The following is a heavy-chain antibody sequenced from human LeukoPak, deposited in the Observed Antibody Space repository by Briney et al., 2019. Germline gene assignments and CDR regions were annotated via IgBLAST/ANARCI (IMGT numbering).Heavy chain of an antibody. Sequence: SGGSLRLSCAASGFTFSSHWMHWVRQAPGKGLVWVSRINSDGSIISYADSVKGRFTISRDNAKNTLYLQMNSLRVEDTAVYCCARDRGSTDFDYWGQGTLVTVSS. D-gene: IGHD1-26*01. CDR2: INSDGSII. CDR3: ARDRGSTDFDY. V-gene: IGHV3-74*01. J-gene: IGHJ4*02. CDR1: GFTFSSHW.